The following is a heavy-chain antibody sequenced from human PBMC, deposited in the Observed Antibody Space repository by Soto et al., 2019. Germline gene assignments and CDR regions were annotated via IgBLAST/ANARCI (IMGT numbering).Heavy chain of an antibody. J-gene: IGHJ4*02. D-gene: IGHD6-13*01. Sequence: SETLSLTCTVSGGSISSYYWSWIRQPPGKGLEWIGYIYYSGSTNYNPSLKSRVTIAVATSKNQFSLKLSSVTAADTAVYYCARAPFSSSWYGVIDYWGQGTLVTVSS. CDR2: IYYSGST. CDR1: GGSISSYY. V-gene: IGHV4-59*01. CDR3: ARAPFSSSWYGVIDY.